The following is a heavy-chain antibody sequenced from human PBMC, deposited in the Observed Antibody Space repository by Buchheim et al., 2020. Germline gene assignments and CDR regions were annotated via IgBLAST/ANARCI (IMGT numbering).Heavy chain of an antibody. CDR2: ISNDGSTK. D-gene: IGHD2-2*01. CDR3: AKDRCCPSPSCPTDY. CDR1: GVSIDTYG. J-gene: IGHJ4*02. Sequence: VQLVESGGGVVQPGRSLRLSCAVSGVSIDTYGMHWVRQAPGKGLEWVAVISNDGSTKDYADSVKGRFTISRDNSKNALYLQMNSLRPEDTAVYYCAKDRCCPSPSCPTDYWGQGTL. V-gene: IGHV3-30*18.